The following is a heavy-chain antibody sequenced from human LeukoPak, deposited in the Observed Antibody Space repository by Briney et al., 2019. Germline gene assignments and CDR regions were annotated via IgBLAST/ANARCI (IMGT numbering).Heavy chain of an antibody. CDR3: ARDRSRIAARPIYFDY. Sequence: GASVTVSCKASGGTFSSYAISWVRQAPGQGLEWMGRIIPILGIANYAQKFQGRVTITADKSTSTAYMELSSLRSEDTAVYYCARDRSRIAARPIYFDYWGQGTLVTVSS. J-gene: IGHJ4*02. CDR1: GGTFSSYA. D-gene: IGHD6-6*01. CDR2: IIPILGIA. V-gene: IGHV1-69*04.